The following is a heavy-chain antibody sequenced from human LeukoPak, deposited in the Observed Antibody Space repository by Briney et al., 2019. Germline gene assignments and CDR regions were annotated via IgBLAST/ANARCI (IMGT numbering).Heavy chain of an antibody. CDR3: ARQRAGFTVTTSDY. V-gene: IGHV3-48*01. J-gene: IGHJ4*02. CDR1: GFIFTSYS. D-gene: IGHD4-17*01. Sequence: QAGGSLRLPCAASGFIFTSYSMNWVRQAPGKGLEWVSYISSSSSTIYYADSVKGRFTISRDNAKNSLYLQMNSLRAEDTAVYYCARQRAGFTVTTSDYWGQGTLVTVSS. CDR2: ISSSSSTI.